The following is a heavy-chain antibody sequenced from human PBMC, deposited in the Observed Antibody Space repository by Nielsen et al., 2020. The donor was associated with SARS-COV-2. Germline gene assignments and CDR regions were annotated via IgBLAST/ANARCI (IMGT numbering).Heavy chain of an antibody. CDR3: ARITSKTYTYYFDY. CDR1: GFSLSNARMG. J-gene: IGHJ4*02. D-gene: IGHD4-11*01. CDR2: IFSNDEK. Sequence: GPTLVKPPETLTLTCTVSGFSLSNARMGVSWIRQPPGKALEWLAHIFSNDEKSYSTSLKSRLTISKDTSKSQVVLTMTNMDPVDTATYYCARITSKTYTYYFDYWGQGTLVTVSS. V-gene: IGHV2-26*01.